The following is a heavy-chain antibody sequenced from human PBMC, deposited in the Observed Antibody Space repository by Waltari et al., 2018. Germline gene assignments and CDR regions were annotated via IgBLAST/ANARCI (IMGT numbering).Heavy chain of an antibody. V-gene: IGHV4-38-2*02. D-gene: IGHD3-10*01. CDR2: IYHSGST. J-gene: IGHJ5*02. CDR3: ARARITMVQGVIRNWFDP. CDR1: GYSISSGYY. Sequence: QVQLQESGPGLVKPSETLSLTCTVSGYSISSGYYWGWIRQPPGKGLEGSGGIYHSGSTYDNPSLKSRVTISVDTSKNQFSLKLSSVTAADTAVYYCARARITMVQGVIRNWFDPWGQGTLVTVSS.